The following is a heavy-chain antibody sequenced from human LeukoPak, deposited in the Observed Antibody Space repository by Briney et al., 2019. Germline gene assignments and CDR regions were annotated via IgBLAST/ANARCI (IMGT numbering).Heavy chain of an antibody. Sequence: GGSLRLSCAASGFTFDDYGMSWVRQAPGKGLEWVSGINWNGGSTGYADSVKGRFTISRDNAKNSLYLQMNSLRAEDTALYYCARSMLWGIVVVPAAPGDYWGQGTLVTVSS. CDR2: INWNGGST. CDR3: ARSMLWGIVVVPAAPGDY. V-gene: IGHV3-20*04. D-gene: IGHD2-2*01. J-gene: IGHJ4*02. CDR1: GFTFDDYG.